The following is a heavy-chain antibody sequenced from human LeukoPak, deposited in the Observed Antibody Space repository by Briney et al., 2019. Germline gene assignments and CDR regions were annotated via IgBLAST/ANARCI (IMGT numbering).Heavy chain of an antibody. Sequence: PSETLSLTCAVYGGSFSGYYWSWIRQPPGKGLEWIAEINHSGSTNYNPSLKSRVTISVDTSKNQFSLKLSSVTAADTAVYCCARGEEDRVLRYFDWLPYYYGMDVRGKGTTFTASS. J-gene: IGHJ6*01. CDR3: ARGEEDRVLRYFDWLPYYYGMDV. CDR1: GGSFSGYY. V-gene: IGHV4-34*01. D-gene: IGHD3-9*01. CDR2: INHSGST.